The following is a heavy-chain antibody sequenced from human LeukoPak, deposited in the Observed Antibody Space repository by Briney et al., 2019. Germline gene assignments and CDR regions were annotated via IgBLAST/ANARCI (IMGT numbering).Heavy chain of an antibody. V-gene: IGHV4-34*01. J-gene: IGHJ4*02. CDR2: INHSGST. CDR1: GGSFSGYY. D-gene: IGHD1-26*01. Sequence: SETLSLTCAVYGGSFSGYYWSWIRRPPGKGLEWIGEINHSGSTNYNPSLKSRVTISLDTSKNQFSLKLSSVTAADTAVYYCARGSRWELPLDYWGQGTLVTVSS. CDR3: ARGSRWELPLDY.